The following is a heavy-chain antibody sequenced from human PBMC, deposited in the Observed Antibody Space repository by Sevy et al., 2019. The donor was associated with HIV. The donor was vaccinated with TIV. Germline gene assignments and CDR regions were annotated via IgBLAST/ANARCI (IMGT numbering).Heavy chain of an antibody. CDR1: GFIISDYY. Sequence: GGSLRLSCVGSGFIISDYYMSWIRQAPGKGLEWVSYISGSDDAIYYSDSVKGRFTISRDNVKNSLYLQMNSLRAEDTAVYYCARDHVKDGDLGDYYYFAMDVWGQGTTVTVSS. CDR3: ARDHVKDGDLGDYYYFAMDV. V-gene: IGHV3-11*01. J-gene: IGHJ6*02. D-gene: IGHD4-17*01. CDR2: ISGSDDAI.